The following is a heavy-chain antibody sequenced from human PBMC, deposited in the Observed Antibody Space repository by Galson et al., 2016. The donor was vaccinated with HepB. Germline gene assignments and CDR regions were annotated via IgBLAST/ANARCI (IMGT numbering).Heavy chain of an antibody. CDR2: VNPNSGGT. V-gene: IGHV1-2*07. J-gene: IGHJ6*02. Sequence: SVKVSCKASGYTFTGYYIQWVRLAPGQGLEWVGWVNPNSGGTNYAHKFQGRVTMTSDTSISTAYMELSGLKSDDTAVYYCARGGFCSRTNCSPGDHYFYGMDVWGQGTTVAVSS. D-gene: IGHD2-2*01. CDR1: GYTFTGYY. CDR3: ARGGFCSRTNCSPGDHYFYGMDV.